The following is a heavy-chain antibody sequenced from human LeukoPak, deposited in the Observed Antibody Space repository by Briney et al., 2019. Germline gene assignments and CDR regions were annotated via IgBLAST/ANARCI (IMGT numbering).Heavy chain of an antibody. D-gene: IGHD6-13*01. Sequence: GGSLRLSCAASGFTFSSYGMHWVRQAPGKGLEWVAVIWYDGSNKYYADSVKGRFTISRDNSKNTLYLQMNSLRAEDTAVYYCARGDSSWYHFDYWGQGTLVTVSS. V-gene: IGHV3-33*01. CDR1: GFTFSSYG. J-gene: IGHJ4*02. CDR2: IWYDGSNK. CDR3: ARGDSSWYHFDY.